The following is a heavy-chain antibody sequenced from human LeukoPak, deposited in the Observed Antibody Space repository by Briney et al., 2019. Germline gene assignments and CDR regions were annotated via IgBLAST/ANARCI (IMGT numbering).Heavy chain of an antibody. J-gene: IGHJ3*01. Sequence: GESLTISCKTSGYSFPSHWIVWVRQMPGQGLDWLGILYPGASDTRYSPSFQGQVTIAADKSISTAYLHWSSLRASDTAMYYCARRPSYDFWSGYYGVDGLDVWGQGTMVTVSS. CDR1: GYSFPSHW. V-gene: IGHV5-51*01. CDR3: ARRPSYDFWSGYYGVDGLDV. CDR2: LYPGASDT. D-gene: IGHD3-3*01.